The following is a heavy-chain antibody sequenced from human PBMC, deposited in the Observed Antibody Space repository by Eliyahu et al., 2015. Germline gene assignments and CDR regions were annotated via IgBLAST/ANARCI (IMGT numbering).Heavy chain of an antibody. CDR1: XXSXXSSSXY. Sequence: QPLLQESGPGLVKPSETLSLTCTXSXXSXXSSSXYWGWIRXPPGKGLEWIGSVFYTGSPYYNPSLESRVTISVAASKTQFSLKLTSVTAADTAVYYCAKGQTYYFGSGCSNFASWGQGTLVTVSS. CDR2: VFYTGSP. V-gene: IGHV4-39*01. CDR3: AKGQTYYFGSGCSNFAS. J-gene: IGHJ4*02. D-gene: IGHD3-10*01.